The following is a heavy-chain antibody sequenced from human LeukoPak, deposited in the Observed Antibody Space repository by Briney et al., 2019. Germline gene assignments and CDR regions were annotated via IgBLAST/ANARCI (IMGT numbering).Heavy chain of an antibody. V-gene: IGHV3-7*01. D-gene: IGHD5-24*01. J-gene: IGHJ4*02. CDR2: INQGGSEK. Sequence: GGSLRLSCAASGFTFSSYWMSWVRQAPGKGLEWVANINQGGSEKYYVGSVKGRFTISRDNAENSLYLQMTSLRAEDTAVYYCAINHRDGYSELGYWGQGTLVTVSS. CDR3: AINHRDGYSELGY. CDR1: GFTFSSYW.